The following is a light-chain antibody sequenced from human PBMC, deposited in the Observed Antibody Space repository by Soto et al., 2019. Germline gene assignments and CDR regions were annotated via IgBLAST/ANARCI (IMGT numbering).Light chain of an antibody. J-gene: IGLJ3*02. CDR2: DSN. CDR3: QSHDNILMSASWV. V-gene: IGLV1-40*01. Sequence: QSVLTQPPAVSGAPGQRVTISCTGSDSNIGADYDVHWYQHLPGAAPKLLIYDSNKRPSGVPDRFSGSKSGTSASLAITGLQAEDEAEYYCQSHDNILMSASWVFGGGTKLTVL. CDR1: DSNIGADYD.